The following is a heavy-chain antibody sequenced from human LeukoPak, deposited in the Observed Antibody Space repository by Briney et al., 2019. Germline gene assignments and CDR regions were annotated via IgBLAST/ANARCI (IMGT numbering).Heavy chain of an antibody. CDR1: GGSITSNNW. CDR2: IYYSGST. CDR3: ARASFDSSGYYQNFDY. J-gene: IGHJ4*02. D-gene: IGHD3-22*01. Sequence: SETLSLTCAVSGGSITSNNWWSWIRQPPGKGLEWIGYIYYSGSTYYNPSLKSRVTISVDTSKNQFSLKLSSVTAADTAVYYCARASFDSSGYYQNFDYWGQGTLVTVPS. V-gene: IGHV4-30-4*01.